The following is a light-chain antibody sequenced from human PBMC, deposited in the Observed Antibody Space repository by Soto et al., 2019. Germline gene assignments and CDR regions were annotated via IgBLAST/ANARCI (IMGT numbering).Light chain of an antibody. CDR3: GAWGGGLSAVA. Sequence: QSVLTQPPSVSAAPGQTVTISCSGASSIIRNNFVSWYQQLPGTAPKLLIYDDNVRPSGVPDRFSGFKSGTSATLGITGLQTGDEADYYCGAWGGGLSAVAFGGGTKLTVL. V-gene: IGLV1-51*01. J-gene: IGLJ2*01. CDR1: SSIIRNNF. CDR2: DDN.